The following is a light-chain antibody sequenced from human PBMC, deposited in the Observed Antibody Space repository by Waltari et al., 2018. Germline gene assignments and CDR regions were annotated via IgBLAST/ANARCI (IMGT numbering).Light chain of an antibody. Sequence: QSALTQPASVSGSPGQSITISCTGTRSDIGGYNYVSWYQQHPGKAPKLMIYDVSNRPSGVSNRFSGSKSGNTASLTISGLQAEDEADYYCSSYTSGSTLGVFGGGTKLTVL. CDR2: DVS. J-gene: IGLJ2*01. V-gene: IGLV2-14*03. CDR1: RSDIGGYNY. CDR3: SSYTSGSTLGV.